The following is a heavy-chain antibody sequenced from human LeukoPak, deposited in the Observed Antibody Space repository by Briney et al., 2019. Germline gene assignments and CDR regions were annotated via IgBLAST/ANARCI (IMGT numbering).Heavy chain of an antibody. CDR1: GFTFRNYV. V-gene: IGHV3-30-3*01. CDR2: TSSDLNVK. J-gene: IGHJ4*02. Sequence: GGSLGLSCAASGFTFRNYVIHWVRQAPGKGLEWVAVTSSDLNVKLYADSVKGRFTISRDNSRSTLYLQMNSLRPEDTATYYCAREGYYGSGSPPSLYFDYWGQGTLVTVSS. CDR3: AREGYYGSGSPPSLYFDY. D-gene: IGHD3-10*01.